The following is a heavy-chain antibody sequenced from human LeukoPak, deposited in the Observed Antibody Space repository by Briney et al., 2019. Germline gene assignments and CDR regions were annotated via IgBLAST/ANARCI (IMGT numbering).Heavy chain of an antibody. CDR1: GFTFSSYA. CDR2: ISGSGGST. J-gene: IGHJ4*02. CDR3: AKELGISSFAFDD. D-gene: IGHD6-6*01. Sequence: GASLRLSCAASGFTFSSYAMSWVRQAPGKGLEWVSAISGSGGSTYYADPVKGRFTISRDNSKNTLYLQMNSLRAEDTAVYYCAKELGISSFAFDDWGQGTLVTVSS. V-gene: IGHV3-23*01.